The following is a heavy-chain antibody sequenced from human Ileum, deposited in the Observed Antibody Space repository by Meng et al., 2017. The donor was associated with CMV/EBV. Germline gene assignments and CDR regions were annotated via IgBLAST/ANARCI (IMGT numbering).Heavy chain of an antibody. J-gene: IGHJ4*02. CDR2: INTNCGDP. D-gene: IGHD7-27*01. CDR3: ARDNWGSDY. Sequence: VSCETSGYPLPVYPFPWARQAPGQGLEWMGRINTNCGDPYYAQKFRGRVTMTRDTSIRTVFMELSGLQSHDTAIYYCARDNWGSDYWGQGTLVTVSS. V-gene: IGHV1-2*06. CDR1: GYPLPVYP.